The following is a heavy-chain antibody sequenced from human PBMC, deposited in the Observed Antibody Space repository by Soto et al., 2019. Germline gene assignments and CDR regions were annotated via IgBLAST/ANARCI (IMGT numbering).Heavy chain of an antibody. CDR2: IYHSGST. Sequence: PSETLSLTCAVSGGSISSGGYSWSWIRQPPGKGLEWIGYIYHSGSTYYNPSLKSRVTISVDRSKNQFSLKLSSVTAADTAVYYCAAQYCGGDCYTHSYYFDYWGQGTLVTVSS. J-gene: IGHJ4*02. CDR1: GGSISSGGYS. V-gene: IGHV4-30-2*01. CDR3: AAQYCGGDCYTHSYYFDY. D-gene: IGHD2-21*02.